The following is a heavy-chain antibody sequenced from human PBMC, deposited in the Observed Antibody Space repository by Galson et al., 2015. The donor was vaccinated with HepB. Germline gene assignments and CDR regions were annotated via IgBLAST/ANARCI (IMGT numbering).Heavy chain of an antibody. J-gene: IGHJ4*02. CDR3: ALGCSGGSCSFDY. Sequence: SVKASCKASGGTFSSYAISWVRQAPGQGLEWMGGIIPIFGIANYAQKFQGRVTITADKSTSTAYMELSSLRSEDTAVYYCALGCSGGSCSFDYWGQGTLVTVSS. CDR1: GGTFSSYA. V-gene: IGHV1-69*10. CDR2: IIPIFGIA. D-gene: IGHD2-15*01.